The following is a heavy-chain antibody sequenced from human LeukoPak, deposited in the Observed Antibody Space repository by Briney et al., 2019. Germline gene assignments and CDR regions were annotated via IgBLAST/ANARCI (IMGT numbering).Heavy chain of an antibody. CDR2: IYHSGST. V-gene: IGHV4-4*02. CDR1: GGSISSSNW. CDR3: ARIPVGGTMVRGVRD. J-gene: IGHJ4*02. Sequence: SETLSLTCAVSGGSISSSNWGSWVRQPPGKGLGWIGEIYHSGSTNYNPSLKSRVTISVDKSKNQLSLKLSSVTAADTAVYYCARIPVGGTMVRGVRDWGQGTLVTVSS. D-gene: IGHD3-10*01.